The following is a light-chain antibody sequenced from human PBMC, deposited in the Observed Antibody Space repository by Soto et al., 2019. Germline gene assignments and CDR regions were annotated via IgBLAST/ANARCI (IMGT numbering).Light chain of an antibody. Sequence: EIVLTQSPGTLSLSPGERATLSCRASQSVSSSYLAWYQQKPGQAPRLLIYGASSRATGIPDRFSGSGSGTAFTITISRLEADDFAVYYRQGYGSLCQVTFDQVTRRVIK. CDR1: QSVSSSY. J-gene: IGKJ5*01. CDR3: QGYGSLCQVT. V-gene: IGKV3-20*01. CDR2: GAS.